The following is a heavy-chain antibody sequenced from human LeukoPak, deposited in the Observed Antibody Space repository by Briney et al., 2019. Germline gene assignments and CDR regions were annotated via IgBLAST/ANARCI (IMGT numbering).Heavy chain of an antibody. CDR3: AGRSGYYTGPGFVDY. J-gene: IGHJ4*02. V-gene: IGHV4-34*01. CDR2: INHSGST. CDR1: GGSFSGYY. D-gene: IGHD3-3*01. Sequence: SETLSLTCAVYGGSFSGYYWSWIRQPPGKGLEWIGEINHSGSTNYNPSLKSRVTISVDTSKNRFSLKLSSVTAADTAVFYCAGRSGYYTGPGFVDYWGQGTLVTVSS.